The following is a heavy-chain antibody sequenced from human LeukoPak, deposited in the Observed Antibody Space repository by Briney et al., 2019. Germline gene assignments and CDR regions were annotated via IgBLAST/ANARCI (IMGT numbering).Heavy chain of an antibody. CDR1: GGSISSYY. D-gene: IGHD6-6*01. V-gene: IGHV4-59*01. Sequence: SETLSLTCTVSGGSISSYYWSWIRQPPGKGLEWIGYIYYSGSTNYNPPLKSRVTISVDTSKNQFSLKLSSVTAADTAVYYCARDVQLYYFDYWGQGTLVTVSS. CDR2: IYYSGST. J-gene: IGHJ4*02. CDR3: ARDVQLYYFDY.